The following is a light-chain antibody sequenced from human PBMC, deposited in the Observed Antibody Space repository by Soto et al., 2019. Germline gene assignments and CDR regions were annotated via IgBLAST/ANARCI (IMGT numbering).Light chain of an antibody. J-gene: IGKJ4*01. CDR3: QQYNKWPLP. V-gene: IGKV3-15*01. CDR2: FAS. CDR1: QSVSNN. Sequence: EIVMTQSPATLSVSPGERATLSCRASQSVSNNLAWYQQKPGQAPRLLIYFASTRATGIPARFSGSGSGTAFTLTISGLQSEDFAVYYCQQYNKWPLPFGGGAKVETK.